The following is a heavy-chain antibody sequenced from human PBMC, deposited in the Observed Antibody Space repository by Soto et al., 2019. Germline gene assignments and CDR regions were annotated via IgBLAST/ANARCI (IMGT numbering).Heavy chain of an antibody. D-gene: IGHD3-16*01. CDR1: GFGFASCS. Sequence: SVKVPCQASGFGFASCSVQWVRQAPGQGLEWMGWISAYNGNTNYAQKLQGRVTMTTDTSTSTAYMELRSLRSDDTAVYYCAREIGGGASDIWGQGTMVTVSS. CDR3: AREIGGGASDI. J-gene: IGHJ3*02. V-gene: IGHV1-18*01. CDR2: ISAYNGNT.